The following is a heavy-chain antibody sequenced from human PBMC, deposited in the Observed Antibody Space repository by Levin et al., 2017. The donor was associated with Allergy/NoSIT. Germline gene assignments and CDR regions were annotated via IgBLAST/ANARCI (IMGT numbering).Heavy chain of an antibody. CDR3: ASPGVEMATIGYFDY. J-gene: IGHJ4*02. V-gene: IGHV7-4-1*02. CDR1: GYTFTSYA. D-gene: IGHD5-24*01. CDR2: INTNTGNP. Sequence: ASVKVSCKASGYTFTSYAMNWVRQAPGQGLEWMGWINTNTGNPTYAQGFTGRFVFSLDTSVSTAYLQISSLKAEDTAVYYCASPGVEMATIGYFDYWGQGTLVTVSS.